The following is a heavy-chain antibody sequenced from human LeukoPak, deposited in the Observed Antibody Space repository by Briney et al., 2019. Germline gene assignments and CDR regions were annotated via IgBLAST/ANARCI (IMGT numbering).Heavy chain of an antibody. J-gene: IGHJ4*02. Sequence: ASVKVSCKASGYTFNANYIHWVRQAPGQGLEWLGRVNPTSGDTKYAQKFQGRVTMTRDTSINTAYMELSRLRADDAAIYYCTRVTRDGYTFGYWGQGTLLTASS. V-gene: IGHV1-2*02. CDR2: VNPTSGDT. CDR3: TRVTRDGYTFGY. CDR1: GYTFNANY. D-gene: IGHD5-24*01.